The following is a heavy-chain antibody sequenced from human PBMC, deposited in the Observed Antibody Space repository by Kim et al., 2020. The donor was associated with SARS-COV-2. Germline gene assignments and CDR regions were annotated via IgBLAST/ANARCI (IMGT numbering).Heavy chain of an antibody. CDR3: ASSGYDYYFDY. D-gene: IGHD5-12*01. Sequence: TTSTPSLLSRVTLSVDPSQNQFSLKLSSVTAADTAVYYCASSGYDYYFDYWGQGTLVTVSS. CDR2: T. V-gene: IGHV4-4*09. J-gene: IGHJ4*02.